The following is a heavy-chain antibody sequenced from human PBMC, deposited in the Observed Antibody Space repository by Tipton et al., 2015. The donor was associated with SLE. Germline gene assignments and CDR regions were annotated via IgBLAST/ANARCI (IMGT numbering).Heavy chain of an antibody. CDR2: ISYDGSNK. D-gene: IGHD1-26*01. V-gene: IGHV3-30*04. CDR3: ARDLLPGYYGMDV. Sequence: SLRLSCAASGLTFSTYAMHWVRQAPGKGLEWVALISYDGSNKYYADSVKGRFTISRDNSKNTLYLQMNSLRAEDTAVYYCARDLLPGYYGMDVWGQGTTVTVSS. CDR1: GLTFSTYA. J-gene: IGHJ6*02.